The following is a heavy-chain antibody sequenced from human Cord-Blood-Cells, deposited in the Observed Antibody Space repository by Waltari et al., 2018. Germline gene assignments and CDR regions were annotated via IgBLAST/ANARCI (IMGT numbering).Heavy chain of an antibody. J-gene: IGHJ4*02. Sequence: QVQLVQSGAEVKKPGASVKVSCKASGSTFTSYAMHWVRQAPGQRLEWKGWINAGNGNTKYSQKFQVRVTITRDTSASTAYMELSSLRSEDTAVYYCASEVAAAGTGDYWGQGTLVTVSS. D-gene: IGHD6-13*01. CDR2: INAGNGNT. CDR3: ASEVAAAGTGDY. V-gene: IGHV1-3*01. CDR1: GSTFTSYA.